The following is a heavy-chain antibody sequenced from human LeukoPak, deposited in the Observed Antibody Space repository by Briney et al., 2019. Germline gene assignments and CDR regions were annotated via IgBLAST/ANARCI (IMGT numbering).Heavy chain of an antibody. Sequence: GGSLRLSCAASVLTLSSYWMSWVRLFPGMGLEWVANINPDGSEKNYVDSVKGRFTISRDNAKNSLYLQMNSLRAEDTAVCYCVRGGGSGWPFANWGQGTLVTVSS. D-gene: IGHD6-19*01. CDR3: VRGGGSGWPFAN. CDR1: VLTLSSYW. J-gene: IGHJ4*02. V-gene: IGHV3-7*01. CDR2: INPDGSEK.